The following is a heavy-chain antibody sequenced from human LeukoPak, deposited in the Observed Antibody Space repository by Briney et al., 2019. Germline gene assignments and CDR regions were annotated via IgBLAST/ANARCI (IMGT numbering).Heavy chain of an antibody. CDR2: IRYDGSNK. V-gene: IGHV3-30*02. Sequence: GGSLRFSRAASGFTFSSYGMHWVRQAPGNGLEWVAFIRYDGSNKYYADSVKGRFTISRDNAKHPLYLQMNSLRAEDTAVYYCAKLAVGGTFDFGYWGQRILVTVSS. J-gene: IGHJ4*02. CDR1: GFTFSSYG. CDR3: AKLAVGGTFDFGY. D-gene: IGHD6-19*01.